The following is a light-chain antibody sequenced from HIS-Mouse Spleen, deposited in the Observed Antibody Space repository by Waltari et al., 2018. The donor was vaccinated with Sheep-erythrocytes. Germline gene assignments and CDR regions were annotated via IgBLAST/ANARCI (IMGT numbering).Light chain of an antibody. CDR2: DAS. CDR3: QQFNNYPRT. Sequence: AIQLTQSPSSLSASVGDRVTITCRASQGISSALAWYQQKPGKAPKLLIYDASSLESGVPSRFSGSGSGTDFTLTISSLQPEDFATYYCQQFNNYPRTFGRDQGGNQT. J-gene: IGKJ1*01. CDR1: QGISSA. V-gene: IGKV1D-13*01.